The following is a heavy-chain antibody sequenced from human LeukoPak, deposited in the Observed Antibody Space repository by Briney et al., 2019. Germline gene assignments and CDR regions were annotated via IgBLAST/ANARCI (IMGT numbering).Heavy chain of an antibody. V-gene: IGHV3-15*01. CDR3: TTDTADDFWSGYSQYYFDY. D-gene: IGHD3-3*01. Sequence: GGSLRLSCAASGFTFSNAWMSWVRQAPGKGLEWVGRIKSKTDGGTTDYAAPVKGRFTISRDDTKNTLYLQMNSLKTEDTAVYYCTTDTADDFWSGYSQYYFDYWGQGTLVTVSS. J-gene: IGHJ4*02. CDR2: IKSKTDGGTT. CDR1: GFTFSNAW.